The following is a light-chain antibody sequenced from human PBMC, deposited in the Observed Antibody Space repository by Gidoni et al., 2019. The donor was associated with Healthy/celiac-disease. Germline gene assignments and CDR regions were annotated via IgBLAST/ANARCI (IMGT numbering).Light chain of an antibody. Sequence: EIVLTQSPATLSLSPGERATLSCRASQSVSSYLAWYQQKPGQAPRLLIYDASNRATGIPARFSGSASGTDFTLTISSLEPEYFAVFYCQQRSNWPRTFGQGTKVEIK. CDR2: DAS. CDR3: QQRSNWPRT. CDR1: QSVSSY. J-gene: IGKJ1*01. V-gene: IGKV3-11*01.